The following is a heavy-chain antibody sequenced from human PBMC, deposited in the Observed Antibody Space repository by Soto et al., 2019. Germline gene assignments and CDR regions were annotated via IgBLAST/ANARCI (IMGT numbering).Heavy chain of an antibody. J-gene: IGHJ4*02. CDR3: AKDRHYPRDYFHY. Sequence: HPGWSLRLSCASSVFTFISSAISWVRQAPGKGLEWVSAVSANGQGIYYADSVRGRFTISRDNSKNTVFLHMDSLSAEDTAVYYCAKDRHYPRDYFHYWGQGTLVTVSS. D-gene: IGHD3-10*01. CDR1: VFTFISSA. V-gene: IGHV3-23*01. CDR2: VSANGQGI.